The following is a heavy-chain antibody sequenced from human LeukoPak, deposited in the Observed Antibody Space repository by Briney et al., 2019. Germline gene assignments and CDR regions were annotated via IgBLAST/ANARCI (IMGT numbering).Heavy chain of an antibody. CDR3: ARKPIGYCTNGVCYEVGPGAFDI. V-gene: IGHV1-2*02. D-gene: IGHD2-8*01. CDR2: INPNSGGT. CDR1: GYTFTGYY. J-gene: IGHJ3*02. Sequence: GASVKVSCKASGYTFTGYYMHWVRQAPGQGLEWMGWINPNSGGTNYAQKFQGRVTMTRDTSISTAYMELSRLRSDDTAVYYCARKPIGYCTNGVCYEVGPGAFDIWGQGTMVTVSS.